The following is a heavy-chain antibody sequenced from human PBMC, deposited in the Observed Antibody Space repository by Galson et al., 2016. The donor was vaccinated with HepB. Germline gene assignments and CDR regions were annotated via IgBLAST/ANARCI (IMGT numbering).Heavy chain of an antibody. V-gene: IGHV2-5*02. CDR2: IYWDDDK. D-gene: IGHD2-21*02. J-gene: IGHJ5*02. CDR1: GFSLSSSGVG. Sequence: PALVKPTQTLTLTCTFSGFSLSSSGVGVGWIRQPPGKALEWLALIYWDDDKRYSPSLKSRLTITKDTPKNQVVLTMTNMDPVDTATYYCARETLGYCGGDCYSGGWFDPWGQGTLVTVSS. CDR3: ARETLGYCGGDCYSGGWFDP.